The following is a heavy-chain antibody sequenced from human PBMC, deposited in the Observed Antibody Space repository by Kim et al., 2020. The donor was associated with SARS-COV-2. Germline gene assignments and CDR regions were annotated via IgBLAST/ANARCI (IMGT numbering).Heavy chain of an antibody. D-gene: IGHD2-2*01. J-gene: IGHJ6*02. Sequence: SETLSLTCAVSGGSISSSNWWSWVHQPPGKGLEWIGEIYHSGSTNYNPSLKSRVTISVDKSKNQFSLKLSSVTAADTAVYYCARVPLAGLVVPAAQYYYYYYGMDVWGQGTTVTVSS. CDR3: ARVPLAGLVVPAAQYYYYYYGMDV. CDR1: GGSISSSNW. CDR2: IYHSGST. V-gene: IGHV4-4*02.